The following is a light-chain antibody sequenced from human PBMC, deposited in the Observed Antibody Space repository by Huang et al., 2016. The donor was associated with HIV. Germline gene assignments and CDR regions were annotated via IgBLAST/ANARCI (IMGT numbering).Light chain of an antibody. J-gene: IGKJ4*01. V-gene: IGKV3-11*01. CDR1: QSVSSY. Sequence: ETVLTQSPATLSLSPGERATLSCRASQSVSSYLAWYQQKPGQAPRLLIYDASDRATGIPARFSGSGSGTYFTLTISSLEPEDFAVYYCQQRSNWLTFGGGTKVEI. CDR3: QQRSNWLT. CDR2: DAS.